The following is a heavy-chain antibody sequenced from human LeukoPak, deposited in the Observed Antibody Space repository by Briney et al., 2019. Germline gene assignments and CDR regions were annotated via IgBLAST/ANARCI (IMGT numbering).Heavy chain of an antibody. CDR2: INTNTGNP. J-gene: IGHJ4*02. D-gene: IGHD4-17*01. V-gene: IGHV7-4-1*02. CDR3: ARSNNDGDYLGVGFNY. Sequence: ASVKVSCKASGYTFSSYAMNWVRQAPGQGLEWMGWINTNTGNPTYAQGFTGRFVFSLDTSVSTAYLQISSLQAEDTAVYYCARSNNDGDYLGVGFNYWGQGTLVTVSS. CDR1: GYTFSSYA.